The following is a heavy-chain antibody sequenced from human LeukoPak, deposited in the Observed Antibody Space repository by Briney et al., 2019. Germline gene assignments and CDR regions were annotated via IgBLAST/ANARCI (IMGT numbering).Heavy chain of an antibody. D-gene: IGHD6-19*01. CDR1: GFTFSSYS. J-gene: IGHJ5*02. V-gene: IGHV3-21*01. Sequence: PGGSLRLSCAASGFTFSSYSMNWVRQAPGKGLEWVSSISSSSYIYHADSVKGRFTISRDNAKNSLYLQMNSLRAEDTAVYYCARRRGIAVAGTNWFDXXGQXTXVTVSS. CDR2: ISSSSYI. CDR3: ARRRGIAVAGTNWFDX.